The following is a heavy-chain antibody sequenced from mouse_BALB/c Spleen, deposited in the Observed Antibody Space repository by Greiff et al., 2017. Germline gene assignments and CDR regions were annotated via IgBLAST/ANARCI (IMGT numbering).Heavy chain of an antibody. J-gene: IGHJ2*01. D-gene: IGHD1-1*01. CDR3: ASYYYGSSGLDY. V-gene: IGHV7-3*02. CDR1: GFTFTDYY. CDR2: IRNKANGYTT. Sequence: DVKLVESGGGLVQPGGSLRLSCATSGFTFTDYYMSWVRQPPGKALEWLGFIRNKANGYTTEYSASVKGRFTISRDNSQSILYLQMNTLRAEDSATYYCASYYYGSSGLDYWGQGTTLTVSS.